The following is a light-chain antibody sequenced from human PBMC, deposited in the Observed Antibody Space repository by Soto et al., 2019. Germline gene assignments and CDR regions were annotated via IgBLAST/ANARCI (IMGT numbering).Light chain of an antibody. J-gene: IGLJ3*02. CDR2: ENN. CDR3: GTWDSSLSAAV. CDR1: SSNIGNNY. Sequence: QSVLTQPPSVSAAPGQKVTISCSGSSSNIGNNYVSWYQQPPGTAPKLLIYENNKRPSGIPDRFSGSKSGTSATLGITGLQTGDEADYYCGTWDSSLSAAVFGGGTKVTVL. V-gene: IGLV1-51*02.